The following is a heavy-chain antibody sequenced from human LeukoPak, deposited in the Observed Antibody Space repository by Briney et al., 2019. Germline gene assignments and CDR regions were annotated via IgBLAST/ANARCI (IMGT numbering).Heavy chain of an antibody. J-gene: IGHJ4*02. D-gene: IGHD6-19*01. CDR3: ARDSIAVAGTPSFDY. CDR1: GGTFSSYA. CDR2: IIPIFGTA. V-gene: IGHV1-69*01. Sequence: GSSVKVSCKVSGGTFSSYAISWVRQAPGQGLEWMGGIIPIFGTANYAQKFQGRVTITADESTSTAYMELSSLRSEDTAVYYCARDSIAVAGTPSFDYWGQGTLVTVSS.